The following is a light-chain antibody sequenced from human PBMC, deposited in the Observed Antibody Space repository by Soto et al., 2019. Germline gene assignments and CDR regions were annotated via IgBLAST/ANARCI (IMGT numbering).Light chain of an antibody. CDR1: SSDVGGYNY. Sequence: QSALTQPRSVSGSPGQSVTISCTGTSSDVGGYNYVSWYQQHLGKAPKLMIYDVSKRPSGVPDRFSGSKSGNTASLTISGLQAEDEADYYCCSYAGSYTGVFGTGTKVTVL. CDR2: DVS. CDR3: CSYAGSYTGV. J-gene: IGLJ1*01. V-gene: IGLV2-11*01.